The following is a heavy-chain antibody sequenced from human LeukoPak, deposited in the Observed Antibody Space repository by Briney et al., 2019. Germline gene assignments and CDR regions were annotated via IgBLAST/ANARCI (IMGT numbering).Heavy chain of an antibody. D-gene: IGHD5-12*01. CDR1: GFTFSSYG. Sequence: GGSLRLSCAASGFTFSSYGVHWVRQAPGKGLEWVAFIRYDGSNKYYADSVRGPFTISRDNSKNTLYLQMNSLRAEDTRVYYCPTCGGYRHWGPFDYWGQGTLVTVSS. CDR2: IRYDGSNK. V-gene: IGHV3-30*02. CDR3: PTCGGYRHWGPFDY. J-gene: IGHJ4*02.